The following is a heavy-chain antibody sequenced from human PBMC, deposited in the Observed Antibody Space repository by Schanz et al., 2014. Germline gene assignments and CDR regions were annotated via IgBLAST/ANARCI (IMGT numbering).Heavy chain of an antibody. CDR2: ISSSSIYT. Sequence: QVQLVESGGTLVKPGGSLRLSCVVSGFTFSDYYMSWIRQAPGKGLEWVSYISSSSIYTNYADSVKGRFTISRDNSKKTLYVQMNSLRAEDTAVYYCARDRPSGYALDFWGQGTLVTVSS. CDR1: GFTFSDYY. D-gene: IGHD5-12*01. CDR3: ARDRPSGYALDF. J-gene: IGHJ4*02. V-gene: IGHV3-11*06.